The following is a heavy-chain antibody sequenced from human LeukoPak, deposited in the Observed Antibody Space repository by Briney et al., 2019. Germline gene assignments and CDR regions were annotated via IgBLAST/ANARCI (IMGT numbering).Heavy chain of an antibody. Sequence: SETLSLTCTVSGDSIRSSTYYWGGVRQPPGKGLEWIGSIFHRGTTYYNPSLKSRVTISVDTSKSQFSLTLSSVTAADTAVYYCARLYSGTRPPDFWGQGTLVPVSS. V-gene: IGHV4-39*01. CDR1: GDSIRSSTYY. D-gene: IGHD3-10*01. CDR3: ARLYSGTRPPDF. J-gene: IGHJ4*02. CDR2: IFHRGTT.